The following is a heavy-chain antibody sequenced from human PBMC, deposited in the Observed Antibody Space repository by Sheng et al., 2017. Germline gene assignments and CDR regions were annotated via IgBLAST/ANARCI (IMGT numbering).Heavy chain of an antibody. CDR2: ISSSGDST. CDR1: GYTFGNND. Sequence: QVHLVQSGAEVKKPGASVKVSCKASGYTFGNNDMHWVRQAPGQGLEWMGMISSSGDSTTYAQNFQGRVTLTRDTSTSTIYMELSSLRSEDTAVYYCARDAYDWGQGTLVTVSS. J-gene: IGHJ4*02. V-gene: IGHV1-46*01. CDR3: ARDAYD.